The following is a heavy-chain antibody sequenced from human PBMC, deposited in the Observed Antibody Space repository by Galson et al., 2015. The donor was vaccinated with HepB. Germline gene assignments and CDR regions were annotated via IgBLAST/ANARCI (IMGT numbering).Heavy chain of an antibody. D-gene: IGHD6-13*01. CDR2: INHSGST. J-gene: IGHJ4*02. CDR1: GGSFSGYY. V-gene: IGHV4-34*01. Sequence: TLSLTCAVYGGSFSGYYWSWIRQPPGKGLEWIGEINHSGSTNYNPSLKSRVTISVDTSKNQFSLKLSSVTAADTAVYYCARVAHLISSSWYVDYWGQGTLVTVSS. CDR3: ARVAHLISSSWYVDY.